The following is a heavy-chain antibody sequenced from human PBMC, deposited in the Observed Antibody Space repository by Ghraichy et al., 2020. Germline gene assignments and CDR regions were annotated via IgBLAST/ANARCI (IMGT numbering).Heavy chain of an antibody. D-gene: IGHD4-23*01. J-gene: IGHJ4*02. CDR1: GDSINGYH. Sequence: SETPSLTCTVSGDSINGYHWTWIRQPPGKGLEWIGYVFYTGYTNSNPSLKSRVSISVDTSKNQFSLNLNSVTPADTAVYYCARGRPHSGKSFLDSWGQGMLVPVS. CDR2: VFYTGYT. CDR3: ARGRPHSGKSFLDS. V-gene: IGHV4-59*12.